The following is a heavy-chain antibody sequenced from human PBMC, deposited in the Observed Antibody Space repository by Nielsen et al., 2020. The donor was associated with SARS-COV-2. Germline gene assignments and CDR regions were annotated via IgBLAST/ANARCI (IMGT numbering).Heavy chain of an antibody. V-gene: IGHV3-23*01. CDR1: GFTFSSYA. CDR2: ISGSGGST. CDR3: ARGVYSDSSGLFADYFDY. Sequence: GGSLRLSCAASGFTFSSYAMSWVRQAPGKGLEWVSAISGSGGSTYYADSVKGRFTISRDNSKNTLYLQMNSLRAEDTAVYYCARGVYSDSSGLFADYFDYWGQGTLVTVSS. J-gene: IGHJ4*02. D-gene: IGHD3-22*01.